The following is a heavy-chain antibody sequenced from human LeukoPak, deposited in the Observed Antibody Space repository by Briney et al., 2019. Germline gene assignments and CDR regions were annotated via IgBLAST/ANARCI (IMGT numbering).Heavy chain of an antibody. CDR2: IIPIFGTA. J-gene: IGHJ5*02. CDR3: ARGLYDFWSGYALANWFDP. V-gene: IGHV1-69*06. Sequence: SVKVSCKASGGTFSSYAISWVRQAPGQGLEWMGGIIPIFGTANYAQKFQGRVTITADKSTSTAYMELSSLRSEDTAVYYCARGLYDFWSGYALANWFDPWGQGTLVTVSS. CDR1: GGTFSSYA. D-gene: IGHD3-3*01.